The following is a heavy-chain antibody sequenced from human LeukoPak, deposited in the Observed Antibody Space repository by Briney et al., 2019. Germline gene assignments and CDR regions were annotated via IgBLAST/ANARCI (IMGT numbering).Heavy chain of an antibody. Sequence: ASVKVSCKASGYTFTSYGISWVRQAPGQGLEWMGWISAYNGNTNYAQKLQGRVTMTTDTSTSTAYMELRSLRSDDTAVYYCARGALQFLEWLYPDYWGQGTLVTVSS. CDR1: GYTFTSYG. CDR2: ISAYNGNT. D-gene: IGHD3-3*01. V-gene: IGHV1-18*01. J-gene: IGHJ4*02. CDR3: ARGALQFLEWLYPDY.